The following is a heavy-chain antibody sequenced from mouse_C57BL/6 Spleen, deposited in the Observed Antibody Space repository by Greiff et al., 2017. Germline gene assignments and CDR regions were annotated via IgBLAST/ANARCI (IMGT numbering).Heavy chain of an antibody. D-gene: IGHD2-10*02. CDR3: ARGGYGNYWYFDV. V-gene: IGHV1-53*01. Sequence: QVQLQQPGTELVKPGASVKLSCKASGYTFTSYWMHWVKQRPGQGLEWIGNINPSNGGTNYNEKFKSKATLTVDKSSSTAYMQRSSLTSEDSAVYYCARGGYGNYWYFDVWGTGTTVTVSS. CDR1: GYTFTSYW. CDR2: INPSNGGT. J-gene: IGHJ1*03.